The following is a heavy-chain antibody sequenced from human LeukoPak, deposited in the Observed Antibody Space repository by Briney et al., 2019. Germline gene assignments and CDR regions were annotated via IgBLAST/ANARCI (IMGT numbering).Heavy chain of an antibody. V-gene: IGHV4-59*01. CDR2: IYYSGST. D-gene: IGHD2/OR15-2a*01. CDR1: GGSISSYY. CDR3: ARDFLARAFDI. Sequence: SETLSLTCTVSGGSISSYYWSWIRQPPGKGLEWIGYIYYSGSTNYNPSLKSRVTISVDTSKNQFSLKLSSVTAADTAVYYCARDFLARAFDIWGQGTMVTVPS. J-gene: IGHJ3*02.